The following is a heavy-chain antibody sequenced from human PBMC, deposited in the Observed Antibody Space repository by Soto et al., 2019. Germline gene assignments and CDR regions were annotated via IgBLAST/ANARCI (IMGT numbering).Heavy chain of an antibody. V-gene: IGHV1-18*01. Sequence: GASVKVSCKASGYTFTSYGISWVRQAPGQGLEWMGWISAYNGNTNYAQKLQGRVTMTTDTSTSTAYMELRSLRSDDTAVYYCAREPIVVVTATRVFGMDVWGQGTTVTVSS. CDR2: ISAYNGNT. CDR1: GYTFTSYG. J-gene: IGHJ6*02. CDR3: AREPIVVVTATRVFGMDV. D-gene: IGHD2-21*02.